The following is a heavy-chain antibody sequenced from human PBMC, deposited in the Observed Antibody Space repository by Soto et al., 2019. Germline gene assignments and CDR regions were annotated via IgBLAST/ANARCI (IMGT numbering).Heavy chain of an antibody. J-gene: IGHJ4*02. D-gene: IGHD6-6*01. Sequence: ASVKVSCKASGYTFTSYYMHWVRQAPGQGLEWMGIINPSGGSTSYAQKFQGRVTMTRDTSTSTVYMELSSLRFEDTAVYYCAYSSSDPYYFDYWGQGTLVTVSS. CDR1: GYTFTSYY. V-gene: IGHV1-46*01. CDR3: AYSSSDPYYFDY. CDR2: INPSGGST.